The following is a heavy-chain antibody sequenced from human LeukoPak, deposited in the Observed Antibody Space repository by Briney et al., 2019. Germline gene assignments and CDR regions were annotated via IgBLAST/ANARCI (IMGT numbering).Heavy chain of an antibody. CDR1: GYTFTGYY. D-gene: IGHD6-19*01. Sequence: ASVKVSCKASGYTFTGYYIHWLRQAPGQGLEWMGWINPNIGATNYAQRLQGRVTMTRDTSISTAYMELSRLTSDDTALYYCARDQYSSGSYLFWGPGTMVTVSS. V-gene: IGHV1-2*02. CDR2: INPNIGAT. J-gene: IGHJ3*01. CDR3: ARDQYSSGSYLF.